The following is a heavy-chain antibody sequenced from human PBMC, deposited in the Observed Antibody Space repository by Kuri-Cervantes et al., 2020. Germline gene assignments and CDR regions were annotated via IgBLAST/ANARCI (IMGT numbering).Heavy chain of an antibody. CDR3: AREGVPYYYGSGSPPNWFDP. J-gene: IGHJ5*02. V-gene: IGHV3-11*01. CDR1: GFTFSDYY. D-gene: IGHD3-10*01. CDR2: ISSSGSTI. Sequence: GGSLRLSCAASGFTFSDYYMSWIRQAPGKGLEWVSYISSSGSTIYYADSVKGRFTISRDNAKNSLYLQMNSLRAEDTAVYYCAREGVPYYYGSGSPPNWFDPWGQGTLVTVSS.